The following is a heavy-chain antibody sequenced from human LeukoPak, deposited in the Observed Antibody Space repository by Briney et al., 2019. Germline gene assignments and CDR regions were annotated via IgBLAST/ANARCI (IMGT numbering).Heavy chain of an antibody. J-gene: IGHJ6*02. CDR2: ISYDGTDK. CDR1: GFTFSVYG. D-gene: IGHD6-19*01. V-gene: IGHV3-30*18. Sequence: QPGGSLSLSCAASGFTFSVYGMYWVRQPPGKGLEWVALISYDGTDKYHVDSVKGRFTISRDNSNNTLYLQMNSLRPDDTAVYYCAKAGYSSGWTRYYGMDVWGQGTTVAVSS. CDR3: AKAGYSSGWTRYYGMDV.